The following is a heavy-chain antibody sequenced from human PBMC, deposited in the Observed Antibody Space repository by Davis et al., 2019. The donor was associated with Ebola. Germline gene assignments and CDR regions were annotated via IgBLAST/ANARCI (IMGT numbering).Heavy chain of an antibody. CDR1: GGSFSGHY. Sequence: MPSETLSLTCAVYGGSFSGHYWSWIRQPPGKGLEWIGEINHSGSTNYDPSLKSRVTISVDKSKNQFSLKLSSVTAADTAVYYCARLGGGSYSDYYFDYWGQGTLVTVSS. CDR2: INHSGST. CDR3: ARLGGGSYSDYYFDY. V-gene: IGHV4-34*01. D-gene: IGHD1-26*01. J-gene: IGHJ4*02.